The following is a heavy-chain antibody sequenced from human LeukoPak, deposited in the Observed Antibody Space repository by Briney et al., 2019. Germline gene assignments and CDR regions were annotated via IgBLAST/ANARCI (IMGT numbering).Heavy chain of an antibody. CDR3: ARDSVHGYYDSSGYSTLFDY. D-gene: IGHD3-22*01. Sequence: GGSLRLSCAASGFTFSSYWMSWVRQAPGKGLEWVANIKQDGSEKYYVDSVKGRFTISRDNAKNSLFLQMNSLRAEDTAVYYCARDSVHGYYDSSGYSTLFDYWGQGTLVTVSS. CDR1: GFTFSSYW. V-gene: IGHV3-7*01. CDR2: IKQDGSEK. J-gene: IGHJ4*02.